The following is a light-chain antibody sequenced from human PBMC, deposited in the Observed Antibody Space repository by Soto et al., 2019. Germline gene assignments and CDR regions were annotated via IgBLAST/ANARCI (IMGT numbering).Light chain of an antibody. Sequence: EIVLTQSPATLSLSPGDRATLSCRASQSFSDYLAWYQQKPGQAPRLLIYDASTRATGIPARFSGSGSGTDFTLTISSLEPEDFAVYYCPQRGSYPLAFGGGNKVEIK. CDR2: DAS. CDR1: QSFSDY. J-gene: IGKJ4*01. V-gene: IGKV3-11*01. CDR3: PQRGSYPLA.